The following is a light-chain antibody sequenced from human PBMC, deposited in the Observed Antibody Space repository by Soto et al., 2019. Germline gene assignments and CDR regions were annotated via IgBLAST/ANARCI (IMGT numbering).Light chain of an antibody. Sequence: EIVLTQSPGTLSFSPGERATLSCRASQSVSSSYLTWYQQKPGQAPRLLIYGASSRATGIPDRFSGSGSGTDFTLTISRLGPEDFAVYYCQQYVRSLWTCGQGTKVEIK. CDR1: QSVSSSY. J-gene: IGKJ1*01. V-gene: IGKV3-20*01. CDR2: GAS. CDR3: QQYVRSLWT.